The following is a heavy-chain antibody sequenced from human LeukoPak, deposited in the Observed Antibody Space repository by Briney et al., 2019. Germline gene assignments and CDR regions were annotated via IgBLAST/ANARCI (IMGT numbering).Heavy chain of an antibody. CDR2: INHSGST. V-gene: IGHV4-34*01. J-gene: IGHJ6*03. Sequence: PSETLCLTCAVYGESFCGYYLSWIRQPPGKGLEWIGEINHSGSTNYNPYPKSRVAITIDTTTNKLPFMLSSRTGADTALYYFSSKGRRATVTAGYYSYKDVWGKGATVTISS. CDR3: SSKGRRATVTAGYYSYKDV. CDR1: GESFCGYY. D-gene: IGHD4-17*01.